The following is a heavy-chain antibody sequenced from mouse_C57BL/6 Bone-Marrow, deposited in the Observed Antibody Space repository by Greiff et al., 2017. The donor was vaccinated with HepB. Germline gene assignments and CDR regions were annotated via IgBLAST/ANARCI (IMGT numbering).Heavy chain of an antibody. D-gene: IGHD3-2*02. CDR3: ARFPPSGSAWFAY. V-gene: IGHV1-80*01. Sequence: QVQLKQSGAELVKPGASVKISCKASGYAFSSYWMNWVKQRPGKGLEWIGQIYPGDGDTNYNGKFKGKATLTADKSSSTAYMQLSSLTSEDSAVYFCARFPPSGSAWFAYWGQGTLVTVSA. J-gene: IGHJ3*01. CDR2: IYPGDGDT. CDR1: GYAFSSYW.